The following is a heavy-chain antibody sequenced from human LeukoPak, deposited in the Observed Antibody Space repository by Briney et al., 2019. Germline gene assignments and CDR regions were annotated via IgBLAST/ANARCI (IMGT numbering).Heavy chain of an antibody. CDR3: VQEGPRGLAFDI. Sequence: PSETLSLTCAVSGGSISSGGYSWSWVRQAPGKGPEWVSGISGSGGGTYYADSVKGRFAISRDNSKNTLYLQMNSLRAEDTAVYYCVQEGPRGLAFDIWGQGTKVTVSS. J-gene: IGHJ3*02. CDR1: GGSISSGGYS. V-gene: IGHV3-23*01. CDR2: ISGSGGGT.